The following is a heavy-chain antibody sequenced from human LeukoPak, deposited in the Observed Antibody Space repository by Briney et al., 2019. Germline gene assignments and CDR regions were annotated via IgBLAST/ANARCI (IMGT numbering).Heavy chain of an antibody. CDR2: IDWDGDT. CDR3: ARSSGAGTTLDY. J-gene: IGHJ4*02. V-gene: IGHV2-70*11. CDR1: GFSLSTSGMC. D-gene: IGHD1-7*01. Sequence: SGPTLVNPTQTLTLTCTFSGFSLSTSGMCVSWIRQPPGKALEWLARIDWDGDTYYSTSLKTRLTISKDTSKNQVVLTMTNMDPVDTATYYCARSSGAGTTLDYWGQGTLVTVSS.